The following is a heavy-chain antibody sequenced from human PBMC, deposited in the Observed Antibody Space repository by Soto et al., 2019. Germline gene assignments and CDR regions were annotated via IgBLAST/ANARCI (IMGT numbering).Heavy chain of an antibody. Sequence: QVQLVESGGGVVQPGRSLRLSCAASGFTFSSYGMHWVRQAPGKGLEWVAVIWYDGSNKYYADSVKGRFTISRDNSKNTLCLQMNSLRAEDTAVYYCARDGITPLTGYSSGWYLGYWGQGTLVTVSS. D-gene: IGHD6-19*01. CDR2: IWYDGSNK. V-gene: IGHV3-33*01. J-gene: IGHJ4*02. CDR1: GFTFSSYG. CDR3: ARDGITPLTGYSSGWYLGY.